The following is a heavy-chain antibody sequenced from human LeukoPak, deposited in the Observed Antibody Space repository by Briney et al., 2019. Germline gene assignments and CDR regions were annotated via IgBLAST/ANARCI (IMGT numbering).Heavy chain of an antibody. CDR1: GFTFSSYW. J-gene: IGHJ4*02. V-gene: IGHV3-7*01. CDR2: IKQDGSEK. Sequence: QPGGSLRLSCAASGFTFSSYWMSWVRQAPGKGLEWVANIKQDGSEKYYVDSVKGRFTISRDNAKNSLYLQMNSLRAEDTAVYYCARERQSTVAGRNVIDYWGQGTLVTVSS. D-gene: IGHD6-19*01. CDR3: ARERQSTVAGRNVIDY.